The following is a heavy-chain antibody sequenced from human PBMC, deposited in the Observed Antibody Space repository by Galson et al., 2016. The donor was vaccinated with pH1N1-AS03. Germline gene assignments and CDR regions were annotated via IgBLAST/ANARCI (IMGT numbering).Heavy chain of an antibody. V-gene: IGHV3-74*01. CDR1: GFIFSSYW. Sequence: SLRLSCAASGFIFSSYWMHWVRQVPGKGLVWVARVNSDGSRTRYADSVKGRFTISRDNAKNTLYLQMDSLRAVDTAVYYCAREPYHPPYFDYWGQGTLVTVFS. CDR3: AREPYHPPYFDY. CDR2: VNSDGSRT. J-gene: IGHJ4*02.